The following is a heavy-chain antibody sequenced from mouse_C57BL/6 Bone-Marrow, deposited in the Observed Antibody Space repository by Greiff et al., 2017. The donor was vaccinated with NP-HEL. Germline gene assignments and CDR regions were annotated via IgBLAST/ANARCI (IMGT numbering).Heavy chain of an antibody. V-gene: IGHV1-82*01. D-gene: IGHD1-1*01. CDR1: GYAFSSSW. CDR3: AGHGSSSPWCAY. Sequence: QVQLKESGPELVKPGASVKISCKASGYAFSSSWMNWVKQRPGKGLEWIGRIYPGDGDTNYNGKFKGKATLTADKSSSTAYMQLSSLTSKNPAVYVCAGHGSSSPWCAYWGQGTLVTVSA. J-gene: IGHJ3*01. CDR2: IYPGDGDT.